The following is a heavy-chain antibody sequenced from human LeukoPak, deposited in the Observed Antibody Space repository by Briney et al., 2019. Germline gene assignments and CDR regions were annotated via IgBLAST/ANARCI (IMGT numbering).Heavy chain of an antibody. Sequence: GGSLRLSCAASGFTFSSYAMSWVRQAPGKGLEWVSAISGSSSSTYYADSVKGRFTISRDNSKNKLYLQMNSLRAEDTAVYYCARGPNVFDYWGRGTSVTVSS. CDR1: GFTFSSYA. J-gene: IGHJ4*02. V-gene: IGHV3-23*01. D-gene: IGHD4/OR15-4a*01. CDR3: ARGPNVFDY. CDR2: ISGSSSST.